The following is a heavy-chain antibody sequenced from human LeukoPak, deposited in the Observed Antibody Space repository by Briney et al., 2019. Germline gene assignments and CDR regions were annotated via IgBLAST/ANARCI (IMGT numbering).Heavy chain of an antibody. J-gene: IGHJ4*02. CDR3: ARGYYYDSSGYPY. Sequence: ASVKVSCKASGYTFTSYYMHWVRQATGQGLEWMGWMNPNSGNTGYAQKFQGRVTMTRNTSISTAYMELSSLRSEDTAVYYCARGYYYDSSGYPYWGQGTLVTVSS. CDR2: MNPNSGNT. V-gene: IGHV1-8*02. D-gene: IGHD3-22*01. CDR1: GYTFTSYY.